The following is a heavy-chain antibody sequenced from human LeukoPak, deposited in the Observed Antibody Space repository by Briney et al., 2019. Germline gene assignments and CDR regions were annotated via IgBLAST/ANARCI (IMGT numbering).Heavy chain of an antibody. Sequence: ASVKVSCKASGYTFTSYAMNWVRRAPGQGLEWMGWINTNTGNPTYAQGFTGRFVFSLDTSVSTAYLQISSLKAEDTAVYYCARVDYGSGSYLQYYFDYWGQGTLVTVSS. V-gene: IGHV7-4-1*02. CDR2: INTNTGNP. CDR3: ARVDYGSGSYLQYYFDY. CDR1: GYTFTSYA. D-gene: IGHD3-10*01. J-gene: IGHJ4*02.